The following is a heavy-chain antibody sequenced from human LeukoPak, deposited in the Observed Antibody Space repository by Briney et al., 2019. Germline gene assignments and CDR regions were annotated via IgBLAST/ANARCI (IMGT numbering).Heavy chain of an antibody. CDR1: GFTFSSYA. Sequence: GGSLRLSCAASGFTFSSYAMHWVRQAPGKGLEYVSAISSNGGSTYYANSVKGRFTISRDNSKNTLYLQMGSLRAEDMAVYYCAITSGSGSFDYWGQGTLATVSS. V-gene: IGHV3-64*01. CDR3: AITSGSGSFDY. CDR2: ISSNGGST. D-gene: IGHD1-26*01. J-gene: IGHJ4*02.